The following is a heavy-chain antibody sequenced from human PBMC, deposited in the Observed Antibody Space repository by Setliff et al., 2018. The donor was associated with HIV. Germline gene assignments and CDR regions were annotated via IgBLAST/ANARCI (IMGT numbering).Heavy chain of an antibody. CDR3: ARRKLSKGGAFDY. CDR2: IFSNVTT. D-gene: IGHD1-1*01. J-gene: IGHJ4*02. Sequence: SETLSLTCTVSGDSIDDFYWSWIRQPPGQGLEWIGYIFSNVTTNYSPSLKSQVTMSIDRSKSQFLLNLTSVNASDTAIYYCARRKLSKGGAFDYWGQGALVTVSS. V-gene: IGHV4-4*09. CDR1: GDSIDDFY.